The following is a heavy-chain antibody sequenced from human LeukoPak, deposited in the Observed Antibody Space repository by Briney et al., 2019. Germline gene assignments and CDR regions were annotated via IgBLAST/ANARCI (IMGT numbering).Heavy chain of an antibody. Sequence: PSETLSLTCAVYGGSFSGYYWSWIRQPPGKGLEWIGEIYHSGGTNYNPSLKSRVTISVDKSKNQFSLKLSSVTAADTAVYYCARGRGGYSGYHLGDYYYYYMDVWGKGTTVTISS. V-gene: IGHV4-34*01. CDR3: ARGRGGYSGYHLGDYYYYYMDV. CDR1: GGSFSGYY. D-gene: IGHD5-12*01. CDR2: IYHSGGT. J-gene: IGHJ6*03.